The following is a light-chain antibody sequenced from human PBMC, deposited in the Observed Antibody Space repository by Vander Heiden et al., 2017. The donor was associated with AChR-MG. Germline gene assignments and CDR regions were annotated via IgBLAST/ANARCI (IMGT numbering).Light chain of an antibody. CDR3: QTWGTGIWV. J-gene: IGLJ3*02. Sequence: QLVLTQSPSASASLGASVKLTCTLSSGHSSYAIAWHQQQPGKGPRYLMKLNRDGSHSKGDGIPDRFSGSSSGAERYLTISSLQSEDEADYYCQTWGTGIWVFGGGTKLTVL. V-gene: IGLV4-69*01. CDR1: SGHSSYA. CDR2: LNRDGSH.